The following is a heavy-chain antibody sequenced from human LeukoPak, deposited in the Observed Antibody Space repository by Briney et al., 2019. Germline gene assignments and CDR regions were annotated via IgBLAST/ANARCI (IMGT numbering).Heavy chain of an antibody. J-gene: IGHJ4*02. CDR3: ARNGPHYYDKSGCLDS. CDR2: IDYSRDT. V-gene: IGHV4-59*03. D-gene: IGHD3-22*01. Sequence: ASETLSLTCTVSGGSISSYYWSWIRQPPGKGLEWIGNIDYSRDTNYNPSLRSRVTILVDKSRNQFSLKLNSVTAADTAVYYCARNGPHYYDKSGCLDSWGQGTLVTVSS. CDR1: GGSISSYY.